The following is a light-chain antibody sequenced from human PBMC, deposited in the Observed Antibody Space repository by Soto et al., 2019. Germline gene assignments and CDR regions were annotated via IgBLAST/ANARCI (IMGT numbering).Light chain of an antibody. CDR3: CSYAGSSTFRVV. V-gene: IGLV2-23*03. CDR2: EGS. Sequence: QSALTQPASVSGSPGQSITISCTGTSSDVGSYNLVSWYQQHPGKAPKLMIYEGSKRPSGVSNRFSGSKSGNTASLTISGLQAEDEADYYCCSYAGSSTFRVVFGGGTQLTVL. CDR1: SSDVGSYNL. J-gene: IGLJ2*01.